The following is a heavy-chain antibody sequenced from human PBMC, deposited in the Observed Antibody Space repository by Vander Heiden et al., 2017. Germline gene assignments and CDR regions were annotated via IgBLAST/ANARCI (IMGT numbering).Heavy chain of an antibody. J-gene: IGHJ4*02. CDR1: GFTVSSKY. V-gene: IGHV3-53*01. D-gene: IGHD3-16*01. Sequence: EGQLVESGGGLIQPGGYVRLSCAASGFTVSSKYISWVRQSPGKGMEWVSVIYSGGSTYYADSVKGRFTISRDNSKNTLYLQMNTLRAEDTAVYYCASGLSKRGGFDYWGQGTLVTVSS. CDR3: ASGLSKRGGFDY. CDR2: IYSGGST.